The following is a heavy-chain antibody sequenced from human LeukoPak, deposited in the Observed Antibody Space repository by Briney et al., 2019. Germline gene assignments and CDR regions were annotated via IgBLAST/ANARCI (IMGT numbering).Heavy chain of an antibody. D-gene: IGHD1-26*01. CDR2: ISSSSSYI. CDR1: GFTFSSYS. J-gene: IGHJ4*02. Sequence: PGGSLRLSCAASGFTFSSYSMNWVRQAPGKGLEWVSSISSSSSYIYYADSVKGRFTISRDNAKNSLYLQMNSLRTEDTALYYCAKGGPGSGSYEEWGQGTLVTVSS. CDR3: AKGGPGSGSYEE. V-gene: IGHV3-21*04.